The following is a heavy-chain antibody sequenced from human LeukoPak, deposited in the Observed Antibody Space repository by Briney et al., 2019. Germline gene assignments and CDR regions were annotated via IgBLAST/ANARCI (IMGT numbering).Heavy chain of an antibody. Sequence: PGGSLRLSCAASGFTFSDYYMNWVRQAPGKGLEWVSSISSSSSYIYYADSVKGRFTISRDNAKNSLYLQMNSLRAEDTAVYYCARDLLRKGFDPWGQGTLVTVSS. CDR3: ARDLLRKGFDP. V-gene: IGHV3-21*01. J-gene: IGHJ5*02. CDR1: GFTFSDYY. CDR2: ISSSSSYI.